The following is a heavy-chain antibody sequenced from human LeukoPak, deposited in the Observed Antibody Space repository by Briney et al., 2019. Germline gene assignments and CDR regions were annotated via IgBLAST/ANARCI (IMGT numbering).Heavy chain of an antibody. D-gene: IGHD6-19*01. CDR1: GYTFTSFG. Sequence: ASVKVSCKASGYTFTSFGISWVRQAPGQGLEWMGWISAYNGDTNYAQRLQGRVTMTTDTSTSTAYMELGSLRSDDTAVYYCARDSSGWFPEGIDYWGQGTLVTVSS. CDR2: ISAYNGDT. CDR3: ARDSSGWFPEGIDY. V-gene: IGHV1-18*01. J-gene: IGHJ4*02.